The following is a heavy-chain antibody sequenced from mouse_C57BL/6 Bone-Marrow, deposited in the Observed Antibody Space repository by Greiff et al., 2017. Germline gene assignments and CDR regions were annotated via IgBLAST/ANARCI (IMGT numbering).Heavy chain of an antibody. D-gene: IGHD1-1*01. V-gene: IGHV1-59*01. Sequence: VKLQQPGAELVRPGTSVKLSCKASGYTFTSYWMHWVKQRPGQGLEWIGVIDPSDSYTNYNQKFKGKATLTVDTSSSTAYMQLSSLTSEDSAVYYCATVVATDAMDYWGQGTSVTVSS. CDR2: IDPSDSYT. CDR3: ATVVATDAMDY. J-gene: IGHJ4*01. CDR1: GYTFTSYW.